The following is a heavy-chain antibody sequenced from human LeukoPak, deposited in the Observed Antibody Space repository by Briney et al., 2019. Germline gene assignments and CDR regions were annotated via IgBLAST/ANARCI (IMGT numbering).Heavy chain of an antibody. CDR1: GGTFSSYA. V-gene: IGHV1-2*02. CDR2: INPNSGGT. J-gene: IGHJ6*02. CDR3: ARERIAVTISYGMDV. D-gene: IGHD3-3*01. Sequence: GASVKVSCKASGGTFSSYAISWVRQAPGQGLEWMGWINPNSGGTNYAQKFQGRVTMTRDTSISTAYMELSRLRSDDTAVYYCARERIAVTISYGMDVWGQGTTVTVSS.